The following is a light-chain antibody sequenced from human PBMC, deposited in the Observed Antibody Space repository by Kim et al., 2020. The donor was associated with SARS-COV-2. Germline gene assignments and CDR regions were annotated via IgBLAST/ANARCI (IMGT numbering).Light chain of an antibody. J-gene: IGLJ3*02. CDR3: QVWDSSSDQWV. CDR2: YDS. Sequence: APGKTARITCGGNNSGSKSVHWYQQKPGQAPVLVIYYDSDRPSGIPERFSGSNSGNTATLTISRVEAGDEADYYCQVWDSSSDQWVFGGGTQLTVL. CDR1: NSGSKS. V-gene: IGLV3-21*04.